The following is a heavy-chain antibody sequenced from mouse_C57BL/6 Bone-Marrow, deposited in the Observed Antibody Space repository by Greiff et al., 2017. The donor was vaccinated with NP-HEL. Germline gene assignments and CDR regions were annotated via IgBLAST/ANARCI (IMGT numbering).Heavy chain of an antibody. CDR2: IYPGSGNT. J-gene: IGHJ2*01. CDR3: AREDWDPFDY. CDR1: GYTFTDYY. Sequence: QVQLQQSGAELVRPGASVKLSCKASGYTFTDYYINWVKQRPGQGLEWIARIYPGSGNTYYNEKFKGKATLTAEKSSSTAYMQLSSLTSEDSAVYFCAREDWDPFDYWGQGTTLTVSS. D-gene: IGHD4-1*01. V-gene: IGHV1-76*01.